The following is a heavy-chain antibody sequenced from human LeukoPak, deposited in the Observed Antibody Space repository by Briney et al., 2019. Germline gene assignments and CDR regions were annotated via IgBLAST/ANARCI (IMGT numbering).Heavy chain of an antibody. CDR2: FDPEDGET. Sequence: ASVKVSCKVSGYTLTELSMHWVRQAPGKGLEWMGGFDPEDGETIYAQKFQGRVTMTEDTSTDTAYMELSSLRSEDTAVYYCATERRSQNYYDSSGAKADAFDIWGQGTMVTVSS. CDR1: GYTLTELS. V-gene: IGHV1-24*01. D-gene: IGHD3-22*01. J-gene: IGHJ3*02. CDR3: ATERRSQNYYDSSGAKADAFDI.